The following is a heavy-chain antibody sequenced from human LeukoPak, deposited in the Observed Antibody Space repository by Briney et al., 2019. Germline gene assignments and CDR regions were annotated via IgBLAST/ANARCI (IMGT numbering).Heavy chain of an antibody. CDR3: AKTLHMSPTTISYGLDV. V-gene: IGHV3-23*01. D-gene: IGHD1-1*01. CDR1: GFIFSSYA. CDR2: ISGSGGST. Sequence: GGSLRLSCVGSGFIFSSYAMSWVRQAPGKGLECVSGISGSGGSTHYADSVKGRFTISRDNSKNTLYLQMNSLRAEDTAIFYCAKTLHMSPTTISYGLDVWGQGITVTVSS. J-gene: IGHJ6*02.